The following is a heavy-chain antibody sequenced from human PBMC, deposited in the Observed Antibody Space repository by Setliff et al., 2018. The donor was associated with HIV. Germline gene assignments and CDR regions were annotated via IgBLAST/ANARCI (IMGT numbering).Heavy chain of an antibody. J-gene: IGHJ4*02. CDR3: AKDYYDFVWGSSLAY. V-gene: IGHV4-59*11. CDR1: GGSIRSH. Sequence: SETLSLTCSVSGGSIRSHWSWIRQPPGKGLEWVGYIHYSGSTKYNSSLKRRVTMSIDTSKNQFSLKLSSATAADTAIYYCAKDYYDFVWGSSLAYWGQGTLVTVSS. D-gene: IGHD3-16*01. CDR2: IHYSGST.